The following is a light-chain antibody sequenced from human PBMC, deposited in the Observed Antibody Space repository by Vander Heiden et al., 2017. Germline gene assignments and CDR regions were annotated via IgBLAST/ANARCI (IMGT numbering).Light chain of an antibody. CDR2: EVS. CDR3: CSYAGDTTYV. CDR1: SSTVGNNNF. J-gene: IGLJ1*01. V-gene: IGLV2-23*02. Sequence: QSALPQPASVSGSPGQPAPISCTATSSTVGNNNFVSWYPQHPGKHPKLLIYEVSKRPAGVSDGLSGAKSGNTASLTVSGRQAEDEADDYCCSYAGDTTYVFGTGTRVTVL.